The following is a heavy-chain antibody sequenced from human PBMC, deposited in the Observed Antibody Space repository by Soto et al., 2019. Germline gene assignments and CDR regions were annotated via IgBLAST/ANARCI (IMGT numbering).Heavy chain of an antibody. CDR2: ISPGGST. D-gene: IGHD3-16*01. J-gene: IGHJ4*02. CDR3: ARDGGHGDYDY. CDR1: GGSISSSNW. Sequence: LETLSLTCGASGGSISSSNWCNWVHHPPGKGLWGLGEISPGGSTNYNPSLKSRVTVSLDKSTNQFSLKLTSLTAADTAVYYCARDGGHGDYDYWGQGTLVTVSS. V-gene: IGHV4-4*02.